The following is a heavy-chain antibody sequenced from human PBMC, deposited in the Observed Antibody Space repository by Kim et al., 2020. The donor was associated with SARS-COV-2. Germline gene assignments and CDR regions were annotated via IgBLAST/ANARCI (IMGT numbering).Heavy chain of an antibody. CDR3: ARGTYSRTH. J-gene: IGHJ4*02. D-gene: IGHD6-13*01. V-gene: IGHV3-21*01. Sequence: SYIYYADSVKGRFTISRDNAKNSLYLQMNSLRAEDTAVYYCARGTYSRTHWGQGTLVTVSS. CDR2: SYI.